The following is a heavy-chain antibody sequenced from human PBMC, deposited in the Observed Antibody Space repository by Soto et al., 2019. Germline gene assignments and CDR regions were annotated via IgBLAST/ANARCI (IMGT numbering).Heavy chain of an antibody. D-gene: IGHD6-13*01. J-gene: IGHJ6*02. V-gene: IGHV3-21*01. CDR2: ISSSSSYI. Sequence: GGSLRLSCAASGFTFSSYSMNWVRQAPGKGLEWVSSISSSSSYIYYADSVKGRFTISRDNAKNSLYLQMNSLRAEDTAVYYCARALYSSSWSKHYYGMDVWGQGTKVTVSS. CDR1: GFTFSSYS. CDR3: ARALYSSSWSKHYYGMDV.